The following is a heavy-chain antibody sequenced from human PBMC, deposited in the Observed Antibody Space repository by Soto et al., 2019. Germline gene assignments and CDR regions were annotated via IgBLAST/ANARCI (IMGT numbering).Heavy chain of an antibody. CDR2: IWYDGSNK. D-gene: IGHD3-9*01. CDR3: ARDRFDWHFSAY. V-gene: IGHV3-33*01. Sequence: VIQASGKGLEWVAVIWYDGSNKYYADSVKGRFTISRDNSKNTLYLQMNSLRAEDTAVYYCARDRFDWHFSAYWGQGTLVTVSS. J-gene: IGHJ4*02.